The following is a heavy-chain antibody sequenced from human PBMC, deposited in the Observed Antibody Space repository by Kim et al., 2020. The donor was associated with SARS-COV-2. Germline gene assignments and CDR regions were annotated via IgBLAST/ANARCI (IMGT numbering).Heavy chain of an antibody. V-gene: IGHV4-39*01. J-gene: IGHJ4*02. Sequence: TYSTPSLKSRVTISVDTSKNQFSLKLSSVTAADPAVYYCARHENYGDYDYWGQGTLVTVSS. D-gene: IGHD4-17*01. CDR2: T. CDR3: ARHENYGDYDY.